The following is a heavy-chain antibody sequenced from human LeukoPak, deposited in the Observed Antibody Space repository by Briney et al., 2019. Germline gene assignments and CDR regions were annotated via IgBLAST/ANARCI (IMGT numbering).Heavy chain of an antibody. V-gene: IGHV1-8*03. CDR3: ARTTSMTASGYDY. CDR2: INPDTGDK. D-gene: IGHD2-21*02. CDR1: GYTFTNYH. Sequence: ASVKVSCTASGYTFTNYHINWVRQASGQGLEWMTWINPDTGDKGYARKFQDRVTITTDTSRSTAYMELSSLSSEDTAVYFCARTTSMTASGYDYWGQGTLVTVSS. J-gene: IGHJ4*02.